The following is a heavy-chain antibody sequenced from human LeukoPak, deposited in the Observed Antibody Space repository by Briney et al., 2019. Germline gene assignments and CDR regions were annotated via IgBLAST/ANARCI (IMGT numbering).Heavy chain of an antibody. CDR2: ISDSGGSR. Sequence: GGSLRLSCAASGFTFNSYGMSWVRQAPGKGLEWVSSISDSGGSRYYADSVKGRFTISRDNAKNSLYLQMNSLRVEDTAVYYCARSSYTGLYSSSWNLYYYYYMDVWGKGTTVTISS. CDR1: GFTFNSYG. V-gene: IGHV3-21*01. J-gene: IGHJ6*03. D-gene: IGHD6-13*01. CDR3: ARSSYTGLYSSSWNLYYYYYMDV.